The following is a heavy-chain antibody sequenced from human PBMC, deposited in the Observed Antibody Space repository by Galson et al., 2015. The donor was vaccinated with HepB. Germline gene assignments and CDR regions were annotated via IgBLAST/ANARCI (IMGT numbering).Heavy chain of an antibody. V-gene: IGHV3-21*01. CDR2: ISTTSSYI. CDR1: GFIFSDFS. D-gene: IGHD5-18*01. Sequence: SLRLSCAASGFIFSDFSMNWVRQAPGKGLEWVSSISTTSSYIYYADSVKGRFTISRDNAENSVHLQMNSLRAEDTAVYYCARGYTPNLYFDFWGQGTLVTVSS. J-gene: IGHJ4*02. CDR3: ARGYTPNLYFDF.